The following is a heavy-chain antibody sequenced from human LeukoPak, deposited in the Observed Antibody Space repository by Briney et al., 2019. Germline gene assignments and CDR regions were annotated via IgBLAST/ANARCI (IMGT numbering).Heavy chain of an antibody. CDR2: IIPILGIA. J-gene: IGHJ5*02. V-gene: IGHV1-69*04. CDR1: GGTFSSYA. D-gene: IGHD3-22*01. CDR3: ARDSTYAIYDSSGYYPA. Sequence: EASVKVSCKASGGTFSSYAISWVRQAPGQGLEWMGRIIPILGIANYAQKFQGRVTITADKSTSTAYMELSSLRSEDTAVYYCARDSTYAIYDSSGYYPAWGQGTLVTVSS.